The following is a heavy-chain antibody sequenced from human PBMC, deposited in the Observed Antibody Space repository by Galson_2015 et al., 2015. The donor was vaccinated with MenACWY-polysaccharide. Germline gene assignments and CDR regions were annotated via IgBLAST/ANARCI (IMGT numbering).Heavy chain of an antibody. CDR2: ISCGGSEK. Sequence: SLRLSCAASGFTFNIYAMHWVRQTPGKGLEWVAVISCGGSEKNYADSVKGRFTISRDNSKSTLYLQMNSLRPEDVAVYYCARADYCSCDNCFRKYYYYYMDVWGKGTTVTVSS. CDR3: ARADYCSCDNCFRKYYYYYMDV. J-gene: IGHJ6*03. D-gene: IGHD2-2*01. CDR1: GFTFNIYA. V-gene: IGHV3-30*04.